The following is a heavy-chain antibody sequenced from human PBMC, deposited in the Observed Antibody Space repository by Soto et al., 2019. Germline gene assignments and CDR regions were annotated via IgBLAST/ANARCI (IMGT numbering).Heavy chain of an antibody. J-gene: IGHJ4*02. CDR2: IYSGGST. CDR1: GGSISQYY. D-gene: IGHD3-10*01. V-gene: IGHV4-4*07. CDR3: ARGPGGFGDFSLDY. Sequence: QVQLQESGPGLVKPSETLSLSCGVSGGSISQYYWSWIRQPAGKGLEWIGRIYSGGSTNYNPSLEIRVTMAVDTAKNKFSLKLISVTAADTAGYYCARGPGGFGDFSLDYWGQGTLVTVSS.